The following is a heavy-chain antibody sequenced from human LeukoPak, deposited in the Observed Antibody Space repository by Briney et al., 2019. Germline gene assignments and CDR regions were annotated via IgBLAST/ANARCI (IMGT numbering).Heavy chain of an antibody. D-gene: IGHD6-19*01. CDR2: IIPIFGTA. V-gene: IGHV1-69*05. J-gene: IGHJ4*02. CDR3: ARSIAVAGTPPDY. CDR1: GGTFSSYA. Sequence: SVKVSCKASGGTFSSYAISWVRQAPGQGLEWMGGIIPIFGTANYAQKFQGRVTITTDESTSTAYMELSSLRSEDTAVYYCARSIAVAGTPPDYWGQGTLVTVSP.